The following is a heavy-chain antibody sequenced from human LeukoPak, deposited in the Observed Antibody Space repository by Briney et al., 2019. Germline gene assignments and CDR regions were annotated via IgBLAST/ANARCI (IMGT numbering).Heavy chain of an antibody. V-gene: IGHV4-39*01. CDR3: AIRGSGSSVANDY. CDR1: GGSISSSSYY. D-gene: IGHD3-10*01. J-gene: IGHJ4*02. CDR2: IYYSGST. Sequence: SETLSLTCTVSGGSISSSSYYWGWVRQPPGKGLEWIGSIYYSGSTYYNPSLKSRVTISVDTSKNQLSLKLSSVTAADTAVYYCAIRGSGSSVANDYWGQGTLVTVSS.